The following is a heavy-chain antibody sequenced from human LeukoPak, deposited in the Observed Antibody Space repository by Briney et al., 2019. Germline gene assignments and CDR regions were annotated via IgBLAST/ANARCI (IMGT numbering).Heavy chain of an antibody. CDR3: ARERAGDVDY. CDR2: IRHREYGGTA. CDR1: GFNFGVVA. Sequence: GGSLRLSCATSGFNFGVVAMDWIRQAPGKGLEWVGFIRHREYGGTAEYAASVNGRFAISRDDSKSIVYLQMNDLRTEDTGAYYCARERAGDVDYWGLGTLVTVSS. J-gene: IGHJ4*02. V-gene: IGHV3-49*03.